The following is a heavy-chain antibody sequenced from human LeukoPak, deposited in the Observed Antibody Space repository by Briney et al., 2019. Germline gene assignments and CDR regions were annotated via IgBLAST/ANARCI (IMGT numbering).Heavy chain of an antibody. CDR2: IYYSGST. D-gene: IGHD4-17*01. CDR1: GGSISSSSYY. V-gene: IGHV4-39*07. CDR3: ARESVTLLNWFDP. J-gene: IGHJ5*02. Sequence: PSETLSLTCTVSGGSISSSSYYWGWIRQPPGKGLEWIGSIYYSGSTYYNPSLKSRISISVDTSKNQFSLKLSSVTAADTAVYYCARESVTLLNWFDPWGQGTLVTVSS.